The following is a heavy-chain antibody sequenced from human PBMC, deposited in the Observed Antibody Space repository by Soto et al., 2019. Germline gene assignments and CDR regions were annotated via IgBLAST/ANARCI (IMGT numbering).Heavy chain of an antibody. J-gene: IGHJ4*02. D-gene: IGHD2-15*01. Sequence: GESLKISCKGSGYSFTSYWIGWVRQMPGKGLEWMGIIYPGDSDTRYSPSVQGQVTISADRSISTAYLQWSSLKASDTAMYYCARHGSTYCSGGSCYGYWGQGTLVTVSS. CDR1: GYSFTSYW. CDR2: IYPGDSDT. V-gene: IGHV5-51*01. CDR3: ARHGSTYCSGGSCYGY.